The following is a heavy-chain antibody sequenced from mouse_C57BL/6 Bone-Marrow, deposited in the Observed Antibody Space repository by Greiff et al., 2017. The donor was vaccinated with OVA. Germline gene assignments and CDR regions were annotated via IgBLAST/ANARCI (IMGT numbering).Heavy chain of an antibody. CDR2: IYPRSGNT. CDR1: GYTFTSYG. V-gene: IGHV1-81*01. D-gene: IGHD1-1*01. Sequence: QVTLKVSGAELARPGASVKLSCKASGYTFTSYGISWVKQRTGQGLEWIGEIYPRSGNTYYNEKFKGKATLTADKSSSTAYMELRSLTSEDSAVYFCARGDHYYGSSVYYFDYWGQGTTLTVSS. CDR3: ARGDHYYGSSVYYFDY. J-gene: IGHJ2*01.